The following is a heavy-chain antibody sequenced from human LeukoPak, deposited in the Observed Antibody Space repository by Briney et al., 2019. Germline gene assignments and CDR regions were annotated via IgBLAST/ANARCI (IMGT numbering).Heavy chain of an antibody. D-gene: IGHD1-26*01. J-gene: IGHJ4*02. CDR2: ISGSGGST. CDR3: TKDREPSTRGATIDYFDY. Sequence: GGSLRLSCAASGFTFSSYAMSWVRQAPGKGLEWVSAISGSGGSTYYADSVKGRFTISRDNSKNTLYLQMNSLRAEDTAVYYCTKDREPSTRGATIDYFDYWGQGTLVTVSS. CDR1: GFTFSSYA. V-gene: IGHV3-23*01.